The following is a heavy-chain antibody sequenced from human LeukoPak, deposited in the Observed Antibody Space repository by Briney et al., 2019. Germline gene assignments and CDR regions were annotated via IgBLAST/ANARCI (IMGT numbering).Heavy chain of an antibody. V-gene: IGHV4-59*01. CDR2: IYYSGST. Sequence: SETLSLTCTVSGGSITNYYWSWIRQPPGKGLEWIGYIYYSGSTDYHPSLKSRVTISVDTSRNQFSPKLSSVTAADTAVYYCARANSGLDYWGQGAQVTVSS. D-gene: IGHD2-21*01. CDR3: ARANSGLDY. CDR1: GGSITNYY. J-gene: IGHJ4*02.